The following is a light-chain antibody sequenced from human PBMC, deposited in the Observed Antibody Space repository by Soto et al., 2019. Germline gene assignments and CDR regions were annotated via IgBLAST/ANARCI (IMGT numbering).Light chain of an antibody. CDR1: SSDIGNYNY. J-gene: IGLJ1*01. Sequence: QSALTQPASVSGSPGQSITISCTGTSSDIGNYNYVSLYQQHPGKAPKLIIYEVNNRPSGVSNRFSGSKSDNTASLTISGLQAEDEADYYCSSYTTVNTLVSFGTGTKVTVL. CDR3: SSYTTVNTLVS. CDR2: EVN. V-gene: IGLV2-14*01.